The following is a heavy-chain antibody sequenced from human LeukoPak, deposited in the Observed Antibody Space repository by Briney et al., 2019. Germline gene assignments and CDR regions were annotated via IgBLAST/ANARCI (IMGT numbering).Heavy chain of an antibody. Sequence: GGSLRLSCPGSGFNFGYNSVGWFRQASGRGLEGVGFIRSKANGATTEYAAPVKGGITISRDDSKSIAYLHMNSLKTEDTAVYYCAAPSNWGRYGTFDVWGQGAMVTVSS. D-gene: IGHD7-27*01. V-gene: IGHV3-49*03. CDR3: AAPSNWGRYGTFDV. J-gene: IGHJ3*01. CDR1: GFNFGYNS. CDR2: IRSKANGATT.